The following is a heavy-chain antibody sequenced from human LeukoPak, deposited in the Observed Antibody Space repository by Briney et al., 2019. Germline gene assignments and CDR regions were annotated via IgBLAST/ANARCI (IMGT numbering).Heavy chain of an antibody. J-gene: IGHJ3*01. CDR1: GYTFSHYY. CDR2: INPNSGGT. V-gene: IGHV1-2*02. Sequence: ASVKVSCKASGYTFSHYYIHWVRQAPGQGLEWMGWINPNSGGTNYAQKFQGRVTMTRDTSISTTYMELSRLRSDDTAVYYCARDGNFDVWGRGTMVTVSS. CDR3: ARDGNFDV.